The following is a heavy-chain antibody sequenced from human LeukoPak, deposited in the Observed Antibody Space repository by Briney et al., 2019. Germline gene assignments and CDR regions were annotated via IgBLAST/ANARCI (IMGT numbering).Heavy chain of an antibody. J-gene: IGHJ4*02. V-gene: IGHV3-21*01. Sequence: GGSLRLSCAASGFTFSSYSMNWVRQAPGKGLEWVSSTSSSSSYIYYADSVKGRFTISRDNAKNSLYLQMNSLRVEDTAVYYCTRDTGCSGGACYSFYDYWGQGTLVTVSS. CDR3: TRDTGCSGGACYSFYDY. CDR2: TSSSSSYI. CDR1: GFTFSSYS. D-gene: IGHD2-21*01.